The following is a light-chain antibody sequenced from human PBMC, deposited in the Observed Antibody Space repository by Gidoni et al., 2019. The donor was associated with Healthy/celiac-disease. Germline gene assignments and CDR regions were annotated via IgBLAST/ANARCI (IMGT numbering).Light chain of an antibody. CDR3: QQYNSYSYT. Sequence: DIQLTQSPSTLSASVGNRVTITCRGSQRISSWLAWYQQKPGKVPKLLSYKASSLESGVPSRFSGSGSGTEFTLTISRLLPDDFATYYCQQYNSYSYTFGQGTKLEIK. CDR2: KAS. CDR1: QRISSW. V-gene: IGKV1-5*03. J-gene: IGKJ2*01.